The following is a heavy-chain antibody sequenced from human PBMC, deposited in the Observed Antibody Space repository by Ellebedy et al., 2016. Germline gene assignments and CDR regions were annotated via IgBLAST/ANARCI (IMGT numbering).Heavy chain of an antibody. V-gene: IGHV3-21*01. CDR3: ARGTSQTISETTGGLGF. CDR2: ISRDSGAK. Sequence: GESLKISCAVSGFTLSNAWMNWVRQAPGKGLEWVSSISRDSGAKHYADSVRGRFTIYRDNARNSLYLQMDSLTAEDTAVYFCARGTSQTISETTGGLGFWGPGTLVSVSS. CDR1: GFTLSNAW. D-gene: IGHD1/OR15-1a*01. J-gene: IGHJ4*02.